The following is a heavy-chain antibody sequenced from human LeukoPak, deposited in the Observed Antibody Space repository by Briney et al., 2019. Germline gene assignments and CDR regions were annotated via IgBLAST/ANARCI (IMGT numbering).Heavy chain of an antibody. CDR1: GYTLTSYY. V-gene: IGHV1-46*01. J-gene: IGHJ3*02. Sequence: ASVKVSCKASGYTLTSYYMHWVRQAPGQGLEWMGIINPSGGGTSYARKFQGRVTMTRDTSTSTVYMGLSSLRSEDTAVYYCAREYYDSSGYYLRYSSAFDIWGQGTMVTVSS. D-gene: IGHD3-22*01. CDR2: INPSGGGT. CDR3: AREYYDSSGYYLRYSSAFDI.